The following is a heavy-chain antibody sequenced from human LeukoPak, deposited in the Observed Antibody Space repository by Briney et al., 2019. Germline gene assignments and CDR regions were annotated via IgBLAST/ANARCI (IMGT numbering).Heavy chain of an antibody. CDR2: ISSSGSTI. Sequence: PGGSLRLSCAASGFTFSSYEMNWVRQAPGKGLEWVSYISSSGSTIYYADSVKGRFTISRDKAKNSLFLQMNSLRDEDTAVYYCARDAFSGSPIEALDIWGQGTMVTVSS. D-gene: IGHD1-26*01. CDR1: GFTFSSYE. CDR3: ARDAFSGSPIEALDI. J-gene: IGHJ3*02. V-gene: IGHV3-48*03.